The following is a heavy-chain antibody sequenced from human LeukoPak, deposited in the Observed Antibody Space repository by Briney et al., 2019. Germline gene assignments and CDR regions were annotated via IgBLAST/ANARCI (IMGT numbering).Heavy chain of an antibody. J-gene: IGHJ5*02. CDR1: GYTFTGYY. CDR2: INPNSGGT. CDR3: AREFDEGMVRGFDL. D-gene: IGHD3-10*01. V-gene: IGHV1-2*06. Sequence: GASVKVSCKASGYTFTGYYMHWVRQAPGQGLEWMGRINPNSGGTNYAQKFQGRVTMTRDTSTSTAYMELSRLRSDDTAVYYCAREFDEGMVRGFDLWGQGTLVTVSS.